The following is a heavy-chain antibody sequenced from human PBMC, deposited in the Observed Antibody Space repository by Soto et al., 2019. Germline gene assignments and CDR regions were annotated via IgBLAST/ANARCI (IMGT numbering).Heavy chain of an antibody. Sequence: PGGSLRLSCAASGFTFSSYGMHWVRQAPGKGLEWVAVISYDGSNKYYADSVKGRFTISRDNSKNTLYLQMNSLRAEDTAVYYCAKDSNGSGSFPLGPWGQGTLVTVSS. V-gene: IGHV3-30*18. J-gene: IGHJ5*02. CDR1: GFTFSSYG. CDR3: AKDSNGSGSFPLGP. CDR2: ISYDGSNK. D-gene: IGHD3-10*01.